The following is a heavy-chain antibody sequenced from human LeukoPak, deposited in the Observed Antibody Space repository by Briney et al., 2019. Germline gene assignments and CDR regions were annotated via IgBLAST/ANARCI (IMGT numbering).Heavy chain of an antibody. D-gene: IGHD4-17*01. CDR1: RSTFSTYW. CDR2: ITPGGGT. CDR3: VSGGDYHVRLCTY. Sequence: GGSLRLSCTVSRSTFSTYWMHWVRQAPGKGLEWVSTITPGGGTYYADSVKGRFTISRDNSKNTLYLQMNSLTAEDTAIYYCVSGGDYHVRLCTYWGQGTLVTVSS. V-gene: IGHV3-53*01. J-gene: IGHJ4*01.